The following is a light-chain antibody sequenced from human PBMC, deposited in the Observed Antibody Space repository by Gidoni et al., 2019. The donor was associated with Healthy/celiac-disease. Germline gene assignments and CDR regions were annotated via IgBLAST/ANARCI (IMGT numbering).Light chain of an antibody. CDR3: QQYNNWPIT. Sequence: EIVMTQPPATLSVSPGERATLSCRASQGVSSNLAWYQQKPGQAPRLLIYGASTRATGIPARFSGSGSGTEFTLTISSLQSEDFAVYYCQQYNNWPITFGQGTRLEIK. CDR2: GAS. V-gene: IGKV3D-15*01. CDR1: QGVSSN. J-gene: IGKJ5*01.